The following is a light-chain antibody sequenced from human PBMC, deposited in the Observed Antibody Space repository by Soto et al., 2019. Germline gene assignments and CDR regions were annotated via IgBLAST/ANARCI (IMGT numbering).Light chain of an antibody. CDR2: EAS. V-gene: IGKV1-5*03. CDR3: QQYTSYPWT. Sequence: DIQMTQSPATLSASVGDRATITCRASQSIRCWLAWFQQKAGKAPKLLIYEASRLESGVPSRISGSGSGTEFTLTISSLQPDDFATYYCQQYTSYPWTFGQGTKVDIK. J-gene: IGKJ1*01. CDR1: QSIRCW.